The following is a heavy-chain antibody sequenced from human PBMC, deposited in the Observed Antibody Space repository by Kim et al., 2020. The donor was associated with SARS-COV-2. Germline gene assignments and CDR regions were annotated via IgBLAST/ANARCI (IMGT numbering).Heavy chain of an antibody. Sequence: SETLSLTCTVSGGSISSSSYYWGWIRQPPGKGLEWIGSIYYSGSTYYNPSLKSRVTISVDTSKNQFSLKLSSVTAADTAVYYCARATSYYYGSGSYVDYWGQGTLVTVSS. D-gene: IGHD3-10*01. CDR1: GGSISSSSYY. V-gene: IGHV4-39*07. CDR3: ARATSYYYGSGSYVDY. CDR2: IYYSGST. J-gene: IGHJ4*02.